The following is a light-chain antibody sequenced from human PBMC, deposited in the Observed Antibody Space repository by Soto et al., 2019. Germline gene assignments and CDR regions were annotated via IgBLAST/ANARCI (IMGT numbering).Light chain of an antibody. CDR1: SSDVGYYNY. CDR3: SSYTTSSTRV. V-gene: IGLV2-14*01. CDR2: EVS. Sequence: QSVLTQPAAVSGSPGQSITISCTGTSSDVGYYNYVSWFQQHPGTAPKLLIYEVSNRPSGVSNRFSSSKSGNTASLTISGLQAEDEADYYCSSYTTSSTRVFGGGTKLTVL. J-gene: IGLJ3*02.